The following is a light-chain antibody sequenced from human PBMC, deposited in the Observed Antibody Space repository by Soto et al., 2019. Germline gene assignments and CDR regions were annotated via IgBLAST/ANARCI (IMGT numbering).Light chain of an antibody. CDR2: DAS. J-gene: IGKJ1*01. V-gene: IGKV1-5*01. CDR1: QSINNW. CDR3: QQYDVDSGT. Sequence: DIQMTQSPSTLSASVGDRVTITCRASQSINNWLAWYQQKPGKAPKLLIYDASSLESGVPSRFSGSGSETEFTLTISSLLPDDFATYYCQQYDVDSGTFGQGTKVDIK.